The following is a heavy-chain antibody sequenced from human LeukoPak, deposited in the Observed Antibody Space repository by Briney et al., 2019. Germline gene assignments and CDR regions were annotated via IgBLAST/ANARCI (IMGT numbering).Heavy chain of an antibody. CDR3: ARDWDGVRGVKMDS. V-gene: IGHV3-30-3*01. CDR2: ISYDGTNK. J-gene: IGHJ5*01. CDR1: GFTFSNYA. D-gene: IGHD3-10*01. Sequence: GGSLRLSCAASGFTFSNYAMQWVRQAPGKGLEWVAVISYDGTNKYYADSVKGRFTISRENSKNTVYLQMNSLSAEDMAVYYCARDWDGVRGVKMDSWGQGILVIVSS.